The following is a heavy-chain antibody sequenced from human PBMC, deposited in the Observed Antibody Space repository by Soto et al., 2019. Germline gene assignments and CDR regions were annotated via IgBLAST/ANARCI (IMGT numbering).Heavy chain of an antibody. CDR3: ARVKLLSGLELPSALDY. J-gene: IGHJ4*02. CDR1: GGTFSSYA. CDR2: IIPIFGTA. V-gene: IGHV1-69*13. D-gene: IGHD1-7*01. Sequence: GASVKVSCKASGGTFSSYAISWVRQAPGQGLEWMGGIIPIFGTANYAQKFQGRVTITADESTSTAYMELSSLRSEDTAVYYCARVKLLSGLELPSALDYWGQGTLVTVSS.